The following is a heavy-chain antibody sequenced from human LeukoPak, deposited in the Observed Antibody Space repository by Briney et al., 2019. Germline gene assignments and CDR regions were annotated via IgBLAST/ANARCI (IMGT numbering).Heavy chain of an antibody. D-gene: IGHD6-13*01. CDR3: TGGGSSWYVFDY. J-gene: IGHJ4*02. Sequence: PSETLSLTCTVSGGSILSSSYYWGWIRQPPGKGLEWIGSIYYSGNTDYNPSLKSRVTISVDTSKNQFSLKLSSVTAADTAVYYCTGGGSSWYVFDYWGQGTLVTVSS. CDR1: GGSILSSSYY. V-gene: IGHV4-39*01. CDR2: IYYSGNT.